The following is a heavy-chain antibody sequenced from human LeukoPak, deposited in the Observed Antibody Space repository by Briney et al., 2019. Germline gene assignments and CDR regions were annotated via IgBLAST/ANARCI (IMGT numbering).Heavy chain of an antibody. Sequence: GGSLRLSCAASGFTFSSYWMNWARQVPGKGLEWVASINHNGNVNYYVDSVKGRFTISRDNAKNSLYLQMSNLRAEDTAVYSCARGGGLDVWGQGATVTVSS. J-gene: IGHJ6*02. D-gene: IGHD3-16*01. V-gene: IGHV3-7*03. CDR3: ARGGGLDV. CDR1: GFTFSSYW. CDR2: INHNGNVN.